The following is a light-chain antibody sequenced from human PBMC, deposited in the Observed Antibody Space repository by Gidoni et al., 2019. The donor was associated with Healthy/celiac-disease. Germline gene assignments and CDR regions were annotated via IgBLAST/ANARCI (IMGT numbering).Light chain of an antibody. V-gene: IGKV4-1*01. J-gene: IGKJ2*01. CDR3: QQYYSTTYT. Sequence: IVMTQSPDFLAVSLGERATINCKSSQSVLYSSNNQNYSAWYQQKPGQPTMLLIYWAATRVSGVPDRFSGSGSGTDFTLTISSLQAEDVAVYYCQQYYSTTYTFGQGTKLEIK. CDR1: QSVLYSSNNQNY. CDR2: WAA.